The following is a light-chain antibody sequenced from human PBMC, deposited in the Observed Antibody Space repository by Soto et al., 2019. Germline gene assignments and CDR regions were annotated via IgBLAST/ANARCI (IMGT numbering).Light chain of an antibody. CDR2: GAY. J-gene: IGKJ1*01. V-gene: IGKV3-20*01. Sequence: EVVMTQSPATLSVSPGDRVTLSCRASRSVSTNLAWYQQKPGQAPRLIIYGAYSRATGIPDRFSGSGSGTDFTLTISRLEPEDFAVYYCQQYGSSPPWTCGQGTKVDIK. CDR3: QQYGSSPPWT. CDR1: RSVSTN.